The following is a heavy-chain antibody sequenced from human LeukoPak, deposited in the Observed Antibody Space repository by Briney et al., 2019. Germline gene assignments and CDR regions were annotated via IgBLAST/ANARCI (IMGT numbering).Heavy chain of an antibody. CDR3: AKVGGRSGSYREEYYFAY. CDR2: ISGSGGNT. D-gene: IGHD1-26*01. CDR1: GFTFSSYA. Sequence: GGSLRLSCAASGFTFSSYAMSWVRQAPGKGLEWVSAISGSGGNTYYADSAKGRVTISREHAQNTLYLQTNSLRAQDTAVYYCAKVGGRSGSYREEYYFAYWGQGPLVTVSS. V-gene: IGHV3-23*01. J-gene: IGHJ4*02.